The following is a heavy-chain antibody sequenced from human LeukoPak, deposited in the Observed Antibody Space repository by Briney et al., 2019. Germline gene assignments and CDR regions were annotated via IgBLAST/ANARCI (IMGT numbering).Heavy chain of an antibody. CDR1: EYRFTSYW. V-gene: IGHV5-51*01. D-gene: IGHD6-13*01. CDR2: IYPADSYM. J-gene: IGHJ3*02. CDR3: ARVRSSWYTDAFDI. Sequence: GESLKISCQGSEYRFTSYWIALVRQMPGKGLEWMGIIYPADSYMRYSQSFQGQVTMSVDKSISTAYMQWRSLKASETAMYYCARVRSSWYTDAFDIWGQGTMVSV.